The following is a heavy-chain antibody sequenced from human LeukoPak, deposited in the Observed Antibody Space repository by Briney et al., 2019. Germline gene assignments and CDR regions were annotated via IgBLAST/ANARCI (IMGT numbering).Heavy chain of an antibody. CDR3: ARDNAVGYYGSGSYSINYYYYGMDV. V-gene: IGHV1-2*02. CDR2: INPNSGGT. D-gene: IGHD3-10*01. CDR1: GYTFTGYY. J-gene: IGHJ6*02. Sequence: WASVKVSCKASGYTFTGYYMHWVRQAPGQGLEWMGWINPNSGGTNYAQKFQGRVTMTRDTPISTAYMELSRLRSDDTAVYYCARDNAVGYYGSGSYSINYYYYGMDVWGQGTTVTVSS.